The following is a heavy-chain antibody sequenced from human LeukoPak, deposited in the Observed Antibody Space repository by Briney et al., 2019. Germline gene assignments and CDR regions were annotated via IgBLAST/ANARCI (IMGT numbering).Heavy chain of an antibody. V-gene: IGHV3-7*01. D-gene: IGHD1-1*01. J-gene: IGHJ4*02. CDR2: IKQDGSEK. Sequence: PGGSLRLSCAASGFTFSNFWMSWVRQPPGKGLKWVATIKQDGSEKYYVYSVQGRFTISRDNAQDPLYLQMNSLRIEDTAVYYCATVKMRPGSSETTGGVEDNWGQGTLVTVSS. CDR1: GFTFSNFW. CDR3: ATVKMRPGSSETTGGVEDN.